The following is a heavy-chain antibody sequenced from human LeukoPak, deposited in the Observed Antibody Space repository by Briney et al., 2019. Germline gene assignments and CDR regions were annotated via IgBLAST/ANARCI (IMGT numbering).Heavy chain of an antibody. D-gene: IGHD5-12*01. J-gene: IGHJ4*02. Sequence: GRSLRLSCAASGFTFSSYAMHWVRQAPGKGLEWVAVISYDGSNKYYADSVKGRFTISRDNSKNTLYLQMNSLRAEDTAVYYCAKGKEVIVATMGSDYWGQGTLVTVSS. CDR2: ISYDGSNK. CDR1: GFTFSSYA. V-gene: IGHV3-30*04. CDR3: AKGKEVIVATMGSDY.